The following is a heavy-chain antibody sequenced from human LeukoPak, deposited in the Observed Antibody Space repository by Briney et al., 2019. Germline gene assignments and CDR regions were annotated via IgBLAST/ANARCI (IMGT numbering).Heavy chain of an antibody. V-gene: IGHV4-4*09. CDR1: GDSISSYY. CDR2: IHASGST. J-gene: IGHJ4*02. CDR3: ARGHFDSSGSSNPLDS. D-gene: IGHD3-22*01. Sequence: PSETLSLTCAVSGDSISSYYWSWIRQPPGKGLEWIGYIHASGSTNSSPSLKSRVTMSVDTSKNEFSLKLTSVTAADTALYYCARGHFDSSGSSNPLDSWGQGTLVTVSS.